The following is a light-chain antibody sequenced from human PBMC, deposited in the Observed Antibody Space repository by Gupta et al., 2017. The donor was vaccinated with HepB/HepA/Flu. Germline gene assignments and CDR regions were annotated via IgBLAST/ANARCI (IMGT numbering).Light chain of an antibody. CDR2: GAS. J-gene: IGKJ5*01. CDR1: QTVISDY. Sequence: PGEGATLFCKASQTVISDYVAWYQQKPGQAPRLLVYGASRRSADIPDRFSGSGSGTDFTLTIRRLEPEDFALYYCQQDGSSPVTFGQGTRMEIK. CDR3: QQDGSSPVT. V-gene: IGKV3-20*01.